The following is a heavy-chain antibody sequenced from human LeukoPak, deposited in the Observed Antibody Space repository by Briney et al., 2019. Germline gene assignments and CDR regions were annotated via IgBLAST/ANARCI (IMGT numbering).Heavy chain of an antibody. J-gene: IGHJ6*03. Sequence: SETLSLTCTVSGGSISSYYWSWIRQPAGKGLEWIGRIYTSGSTNYNPSLKSRVTMSVDTSKNQFSLKLSSVTAADTAVYYCARDRIDPNVLRFLEPYYYYYMDVWGKGTTVTVSS. CDR3: ARDRIDPNVLRFLEPYYYYYMDV. CDR2: IYTSGST. CDR1: GGSISSYY. D-gene: IGHD3-3*01. V-gene: IGHV4-4*07.